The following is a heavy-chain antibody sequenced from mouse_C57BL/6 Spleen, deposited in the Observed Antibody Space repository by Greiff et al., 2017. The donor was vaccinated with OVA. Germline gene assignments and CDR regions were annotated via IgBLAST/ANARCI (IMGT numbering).Heavy chain of an antibody. Sequence: VHVKQSGPELVKPGASVKISCKASGYSFTGYYMNWVKQSPEKSLEWIGEINPSTGGTTYNQKFKAKATLTVDKSSSTAYMQLKSLTSEDSAVYYCARTGLRRNYYAMDYWGQGTSVTVSS. V-gene: IGHV1-42*01. CDR2: INPSTGGT. D-gene: IGHD2-4*01. J-gene: IGHJ4*01. CDR3: ARTGLRRNYYAMDY. CDR1: GYSFTGYY.